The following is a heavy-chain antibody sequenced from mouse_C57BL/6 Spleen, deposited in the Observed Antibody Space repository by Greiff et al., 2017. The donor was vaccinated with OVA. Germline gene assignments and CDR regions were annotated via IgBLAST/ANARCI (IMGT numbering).Heavy chain of an antibody. V-gene: IGHV1-7*01. CDR1: GYTFTSYW. CDR3: AREGIYYGNSLDY. J-gene: IGHJ2*01. CDR2: INPSSGYT. Sequence: QVQLQQSGAELAKPGASVKLSCKASGYTFTSYWMHWVKQRPGQGLEWIGYINPSSGYTKYNQKFKDKATVTADKSSSTAYMQLSSLTYEDSAVYDCAREGIYYGNSLDYWGQGTTLTVSS. D-gene: IGHD2-1*01.